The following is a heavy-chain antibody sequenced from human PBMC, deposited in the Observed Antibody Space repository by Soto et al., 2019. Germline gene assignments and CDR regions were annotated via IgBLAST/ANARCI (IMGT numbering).Heavy chain of an antibody. CDR2: IKQDGSEK. D-gene: IGHD2-2*01. CDR1: GFTFSSYW. V-gene: IGHV3-7*05. J-gene: IGHJ4*02. Sequence: PGGSLRLSCVASGFTFSSYWMTWVRQAPGKGLEWVANIKQDGSEKYYVDSVKGRFTISRDNAKNSLYLQMNSLRAEDTAVYYCARDQLGDSDYWGQGTLVTVSS. CDR3: ARDQLGDSDY.